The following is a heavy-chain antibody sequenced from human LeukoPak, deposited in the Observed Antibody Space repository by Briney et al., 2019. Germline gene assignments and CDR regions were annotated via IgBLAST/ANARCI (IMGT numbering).Heavy chain of an antibody. CDR3: ARECDFWSGYFQFDY. D-gene: IGHD3-3*01. CDR2: ISSSSSTI. J-gene: IGHJ4*02. V-gene: IGHV3-48*01. Sequence: GGSLRLSCAASGFTFSSYSMNWVRQAPGKGLEWVSYISSSSSTIYYADSVKGRFTISRDNAKNSLYLQMNSLRAEDTAVYYCARECDFWSGYFQFDYWGQGTLVTVSS. CDR1: GFTFSSYS.